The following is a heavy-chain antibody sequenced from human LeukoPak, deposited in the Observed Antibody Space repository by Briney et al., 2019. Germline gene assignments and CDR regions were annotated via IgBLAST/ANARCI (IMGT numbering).Heavy chain of an antibody. D-gene: IGHD1-26*01. CDR3: AKEARGSAFDI. V-gene: IGHV3-23*01. Sequence: GGSLRLSCAASGFTFSSYAMSWVRQAPGKGLVWVSAISGSGGSTYYTNSVKGRFTIPRDNSKNTLYLQMNSLRAEETAVYYCAKEARGSAFDIWGQGTMVTVSS. CDR1: GFTFSSYA. J-gene: IGHJ3*02. CDR2: ISGSGGST.